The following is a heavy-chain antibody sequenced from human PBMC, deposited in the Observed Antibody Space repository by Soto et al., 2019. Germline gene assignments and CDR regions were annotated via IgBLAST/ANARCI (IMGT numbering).Heavy chain of an antibody. V-gene: IGHV4-59*08. CDR3: ARQRFFWSGYSVGAAFDI. CDR2: IYYSGST. J-gene: IGHJ3*02. D-gene: IGHD3-3*01. Sequence: PSETLSLTCTVSGGSISSYYWSWIRQPPGKGLEWIGYIYYSGSTNYNPSLKSRVTISVDTSKNQFSLKLSSVTAADTAVYYCARQRFFWSGYSVGAAFDIRAQRTMVTGSS. CDR1: GGSISSYY.